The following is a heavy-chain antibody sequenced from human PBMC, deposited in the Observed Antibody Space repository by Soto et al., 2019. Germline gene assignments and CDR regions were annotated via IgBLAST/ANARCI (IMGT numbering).Heavy chain of an antibody. CDR1: GASIITDNYY. Sequence: SETLSLTCTVSGASIITDNYYWVWIRQSPRRGLELIGSISYSGRTYDNPSLQSRVTISIDASKNQFSLKLTSVATADTAVYYCARRRASDYGVNHHPYYFDRWGQGALVTVSS. D-gene: IGHD4-17*01. CDR2: ISYSGRT. J-gene: IGHJ4*02. V-gene: IGHV4-39*07. CDR3: ARRRASDYGVNHHPYYFDR.